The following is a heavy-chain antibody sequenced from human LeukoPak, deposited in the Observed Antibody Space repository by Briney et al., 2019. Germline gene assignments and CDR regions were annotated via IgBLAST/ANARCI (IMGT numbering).Heavy chain of an antibody. D-gene: IGHD4-17*01. CDR3: ARGATVTTSYYYYYMDV. CDR2: ISGSGGNT. V-gene: IGHV3-23*01. Sequence: GGSLRLSCAASGFTFSSYAMSWVRQAPGKGLEWVSDISGSGGNTYYAHSVKGRFTISRDNSKNTLYLQMNSLRAEDTAVYYCARGATVTTSYYYYYMDVWGKGTTVTISS. J-gene: IGHJ6*03. CDR1: GFTFSSYA.